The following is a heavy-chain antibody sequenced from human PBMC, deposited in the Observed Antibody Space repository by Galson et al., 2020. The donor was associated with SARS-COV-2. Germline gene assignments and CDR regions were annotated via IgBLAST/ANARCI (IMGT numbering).Heavy chain of an antibody. CDR2: ISSSSSYI. CDR3: ARDLMTTVTSCWFDP. J-gene: IGHJ5*02. Sequence: GGSLRLSSAASGFTFSSYSMNWVRQAPGKGLEWVSSISSSSSYIYYADSVKGRFTISSDNAKNTLNLQMNSLRAEDTAVYYCARDLMTTVTSCWFDPWGQGTLVTVSS. V-gene: IGHV3-21*01. CDR1: GFTFSSYS. D-gene: IGHD4-17*01.